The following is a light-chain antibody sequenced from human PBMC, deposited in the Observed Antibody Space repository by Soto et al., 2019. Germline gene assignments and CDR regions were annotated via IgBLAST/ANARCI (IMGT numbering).Light chain of an antibody. V-gene: IGLV1-51*01. CDR2: DND. J-gene: IGLJ2*01. CDR3: YTSHCSLRPVV. CDR1: SSNIGNNY. Sequence: QSVLTQPPSVSAAPGQKVSISCSGSSSNIGNNYVSWYQHRPGTAPRLLIYDNDKRPLGIPDRFSGSKSGTSATLGITGLQTGDEADSYCYTSHCSLRPVVFGGGTKLTVL.